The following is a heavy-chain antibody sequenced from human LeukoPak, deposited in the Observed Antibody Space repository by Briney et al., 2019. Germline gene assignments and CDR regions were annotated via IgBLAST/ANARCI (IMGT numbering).Heavy chain of an antibody. CDR3: ARNLIAVASAWFDP. Sequence: GASVKVSCKASGYTFTGYYMHWVRQAPGQGLEWMGWINPNSGGTNYAQKFQGRVTMTRDTSISTAYMELSRLRSDDTAVYYCARNLIAVASAWFDPWGQGTLVTVSS. CDR1: GYTFTGYY. D-gene: IGHD6-19*01. J-gene: IGHJ5*02. V-gene: IGHV1-2*02. CDR2: INPNSGGT.